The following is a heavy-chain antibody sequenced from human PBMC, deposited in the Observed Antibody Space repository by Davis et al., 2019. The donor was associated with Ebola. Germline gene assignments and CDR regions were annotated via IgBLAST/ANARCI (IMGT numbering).Heavy chain of an antibody. V-gene: IGHV4-39*01. CDR1: GGSISSSSYY. Sequence: SETLSLTCTVSGGSISSSSYYWGWIRQPPGKGLEWIGSIYYSGSTYYNPSLKSRVTISVDTSKNQFSLKLSSVTAADTAVYYCARVWVQRWLQTDYWGQGTLVTVSS. J-gene: IGHJ4*02. CDR2: IYYSGST. CDR3: ARVWVQRWLQTDY. D-gene: IGHD5-24*01.